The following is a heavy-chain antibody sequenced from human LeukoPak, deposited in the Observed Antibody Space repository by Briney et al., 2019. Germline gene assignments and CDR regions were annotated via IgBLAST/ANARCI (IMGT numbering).Heavy chain of an antibody. CDR1: GYTFTSYD. D-gene: IGHD3-10*01. CDR3: ASLLILYGAYGMDV. J-gene: IGHJ6*02. V-gene: IGHV1-8*01. Sequence: ASVKVSCKASGYTFTSYDINWVRQATGQGLEWMGWMNPNSGNTGYAQKFQGRVTMTRNTSISTAYMELSSLRSEDTAVYYCASLLILYGAYGMDVWGQGTTVTVSS. CDR2: MNPNSGNT.